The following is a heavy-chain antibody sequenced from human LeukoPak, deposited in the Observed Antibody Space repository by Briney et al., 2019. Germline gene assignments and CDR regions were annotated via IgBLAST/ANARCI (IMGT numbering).Heavy chain of an antibody. CDR2: ISWNSGSI. Sequence: GGSLRLSCAASGFTFDDYAMHWVRQAPGKGLEWVSGISWNSGSIGYADSVKGRFTISRDNAKNSLYLQMNSLRAEDTASYYCAKGTVAGTRGAAGTHWGQGTLVTISS. CDR3: AKGTVAGTRGAAGTH. V-gene: IGHV3-9*01. J-gene: IGHJ4*02. CDR1: GFTFDDYA. D-gene: IGHD6-19*01.